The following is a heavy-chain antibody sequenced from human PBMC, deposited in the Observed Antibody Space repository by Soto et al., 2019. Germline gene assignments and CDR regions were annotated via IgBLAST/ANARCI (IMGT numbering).Heavy chain of an antibody. Sequence: SETLSLTCTVSGGSISSGDYYWSWIRQPPGKGLEWIGYIYYSGSTYYNPSLKSRVTISVDTSKNQFSLKLSSVTAADTAVYYCARSGITIFGVVLPYYYYGMDVWGQGTTVTVSS. CDR2: IYYSGST. CDR3: ARSGITIFGVVLPYYYYGMDV. V-gene: IGHV4-30-4*01. D-gene: IGHD3-3*01. J-gene: IGHJ6*02. CDR1: GGSISSGDYY.